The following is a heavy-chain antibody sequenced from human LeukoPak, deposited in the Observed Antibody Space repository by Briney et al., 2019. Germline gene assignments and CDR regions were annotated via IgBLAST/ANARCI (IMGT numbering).Heavy chain of an antibody. Sequence: ASVKVSCKASGYTFTSYDINWVRQATGQGPEWMGWMNPNSGNTGYAQKFQGGVTITRNTSISTAYMELSSLRSEDTAVYYCARGPVLWFGELLSNPPQYYYMDVWGKGTTVTVSS. CDR2: MNPNSGNT. J-gene: IGHJ6*03. CDR3: ARGPVLWFGELLSNPPQYYYMDV. D-gene: IGHD3-10*01. CDR1: GYTFTSYD. V-gene: IGHV1-8*03.